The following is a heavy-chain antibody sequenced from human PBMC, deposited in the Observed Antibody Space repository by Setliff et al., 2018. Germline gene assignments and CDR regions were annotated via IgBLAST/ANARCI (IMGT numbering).Heavy chain of an antibody. V-gene: IGHV4-39*07. CDR2: IYYSGST. CDR1: GASISTTYYY. J-gene: IGHJ6*04. Sequence: SESLSLTCSVSGASISTTYYYWDWIRQPPGKGLEWIGSIYYSGSTFYNPSLKSRVTISVDKSKNQLSLKLSSVTAADTAVYYCARKKTNDFWSGYYDLGGDVWGKGTMVTVSS. CDR3: ARKKTNDFWSGYYDLGGDV. D-gene: IGHD3-3*01.